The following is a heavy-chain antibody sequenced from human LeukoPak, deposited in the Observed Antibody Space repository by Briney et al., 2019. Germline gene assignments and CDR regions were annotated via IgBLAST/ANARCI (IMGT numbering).Heavy chain of an antibody. D-gene: IGHD3-22*01. CDR3: ARQRDYYDTSGYDYFVY. Sequence: PSETLSLTCTVSGGSISSYYWSWIRQPAGKGLEWIGRIYTSGSTYYNPSLKSRVTIFVDTSENQFSLKLSSVTAADTAVYYCARQRDYYDTSGYDYFVYWGQGTLVTVSS. V-gene: IGHV4-4*07. J-gene: IGHJ4*02. CDR2: IYTSGST. CDR1: GGSISSYY.